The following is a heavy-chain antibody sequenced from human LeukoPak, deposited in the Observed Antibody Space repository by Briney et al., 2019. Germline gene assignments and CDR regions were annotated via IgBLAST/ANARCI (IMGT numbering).Heavy chain of an antibody. J-gene: IGHJ4*02. V-gene: IGHV4-39*01. CDR2: IYYSGST. CDR1: GGSISSSTYY. CDR3: ARRTPFNGSGNYEYYFDY. D-gene: IGHD3-10*01. Sequence: PSETLSLTCTVSGGSISSSTYYWGWLRQPPGKGLEWIGSIYYSGSTYYNPSLKSRVTISVDTSKNQFSLKLSSVTAADTAVYYCARRTPFNGSGNYEYYFDYWGQGTLVTVSS.